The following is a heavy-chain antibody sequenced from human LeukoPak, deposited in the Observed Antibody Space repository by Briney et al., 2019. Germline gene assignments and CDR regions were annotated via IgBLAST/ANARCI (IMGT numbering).Heavy chain of an antibody. J-gene: IGHJ4*02. D-gene: IGHD3-22*01. Sequence: GGSLRLSCAASGFTFDDYAMHWVRPAPGKGLEWVAVISYDGSNKYYADSVKGRFTISRDNSKNTLYLQMNSLRAEDTAVYYCAKFGDSSGEWGQGTLVTVSS. CDR2: ISYDGSNK. V-gene: IGHV3-30*18. CDR3: AKFGDSSGE. CDR1: GFTFDDYA.